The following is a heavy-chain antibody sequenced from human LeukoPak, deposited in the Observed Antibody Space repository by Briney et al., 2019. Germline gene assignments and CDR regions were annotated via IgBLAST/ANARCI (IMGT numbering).Heavy chain of an antibody. Sequence: GGSLRLSCAASGFTFSSYEMNWVRQAPGKGLEFISYISSSGSIIYYADSVKGRFTISRDNSKNTLYLQMNSLRAEDTAVYYCAKDPRIITPKSHYFDYWGQGTLVTVSS. V-gene: IGHV3-48*03. CDR3: AKDPRIITPKSHYFDY. J-gene: IGHJ4*02. D-gene: IGHD4-23*01. CDR1: GFTFSSYE. CDR2: ISSSGSII.